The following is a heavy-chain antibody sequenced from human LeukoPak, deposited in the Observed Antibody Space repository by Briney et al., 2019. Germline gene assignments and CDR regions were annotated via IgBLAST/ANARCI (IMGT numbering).Heavy chain of an antibody. Sequence: GGSLRLSCAASGFPFSSYAMSCVRQAPGKGLEWVSAISGSGGSTYYADSVKGRFTISRDNSKNTLYLQMNSLRAEDTAVYYCAKEALFRGVHGNYFDYWGQGTLVTVSS. J-gene: IGHJ4*02. CDR1: GFPFSSYA. D-gene: IGHD3-10*01. CDR3: AKEALFRGVHGNYFDY. CDR2: ISGSGGST. V-gene: IGHV3-23*01.